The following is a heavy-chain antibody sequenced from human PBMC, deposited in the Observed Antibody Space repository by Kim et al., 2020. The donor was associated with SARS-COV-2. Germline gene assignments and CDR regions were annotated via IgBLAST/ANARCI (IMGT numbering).Heavy chain of an antibody. CDR3: STPPGVAVAGTYYYGMDV. CDR2: INHSGST. Sequence: SETLSLTCAVYGGSFSGYYWSWIRQPPGKGLEWIGEINHSGSTNYNPSLKSRVIISVDTSKNQFSLKLSSVTAADTAVYYCSTPPGVAVAGTYYYGMDV. J-gene: IGHJ6*01. D-gene: IGHD6-19*01. CDR1: GGSFSGYY. V-gene: IGHV4-34*01.